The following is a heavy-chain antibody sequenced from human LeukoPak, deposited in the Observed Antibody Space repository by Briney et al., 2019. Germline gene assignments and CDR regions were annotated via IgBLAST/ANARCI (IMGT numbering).Heavy chain of an antibody. V-gene: IGHV4-30-2*01. D-gene: IGHD4-17*01. CDR1: GGSISSGGYY. Sequence: PSETLSLTCTVSGGSISSGGYYWSWIRQPPGKGLEWIGYIYHSGSTYYNPSLKSRVTISVDRSKNQFSLKLSSVTAADTAVYYCARDLNGDYAGECAFDIWGQGTMVTVSS. CDR2: IYHSGST. J-gene: IGHJ3*02. CDR3: ARDLNGDYAGECAFDI.